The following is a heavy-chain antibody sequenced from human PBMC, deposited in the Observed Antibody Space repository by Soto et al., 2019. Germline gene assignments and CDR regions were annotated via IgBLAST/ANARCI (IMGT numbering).Heavy chain of an antibody. CDR3: ARAAGGYCSSTSCYSHWFDP. CDR1: GFAFISYA. J-gene: IGHJ5*02. D-gene: IGHD2-2*02. V-gene: IGHV3-30-3*01. CDR2: ISYDGSNK. Sequence: GSLRLSCAASGFAFISYAIHFFRHSPLKWLEWVAVISYDGSNKYYADSVKGRFTISRDNSKNTLYLQMNSLRAEDTAVYYCARAAGGYCSSTSCYSHWFDPWGQGTLVTVSS.